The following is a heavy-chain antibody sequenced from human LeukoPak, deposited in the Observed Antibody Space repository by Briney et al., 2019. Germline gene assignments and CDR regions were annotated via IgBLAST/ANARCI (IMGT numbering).Heavy chain of an antibody. CDR3: AILPLGGRFYLRWDYYMDV. CDR2: IYHSGST. J-gene: IGHJ6*03. CDR1: GYSISSGYY. Sequence: PSETLSLTCTVSGYSISSGYYWGWIRQPPGKGLEWIGSIYHSGSTYYNPSLKSRVTISVDTSKNQFSLKLSSVTAADTAVYYCAILPLGGRFYLRWDYYMDVWGKGTTVTISS. V-gene: IGHV4-38-2*02. D-gene: IGHD4-23*01.